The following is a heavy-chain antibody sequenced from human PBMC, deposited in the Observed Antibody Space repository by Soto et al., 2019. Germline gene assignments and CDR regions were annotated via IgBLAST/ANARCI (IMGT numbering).Heavy chain of an antibody. D-gene: IGHD3-3*01. Sequence: GGSLRLSCAASGFTFGDYWMSWVRQAPGKGLEWVAHIKKDGSENYYVDSVTGRFTVCRDNTKNSLYLQMNSLRAEDTAVYYCAKLGSGYYTGLYFDYWGQGTLVTVSS. J-gene: IGHJ4*02. V-gene: IGHV3-7*03. CDR3: AKLGSGYYTGLYFDY. CDR1: GFTFGDYW. CDR2: IKKDGSEN.